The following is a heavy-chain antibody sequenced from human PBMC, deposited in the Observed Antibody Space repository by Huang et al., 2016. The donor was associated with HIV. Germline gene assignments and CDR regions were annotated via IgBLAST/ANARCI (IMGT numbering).Heavy chain of an antibody. CDR2: INRDGTYI. CDR3: AVGGRTASYFHFDP. V-gene: IGHV3-74*01. D-gene: IGHD3-9*01. J-gene: IGHJ5*02. CDR1: GFTFLAFW. Sequence: EVRFQESGGGQVQPGGSLKLSCVASGFTFLAFWMHWALQVPVEGGVGVERINRDGTYIDYADSVRGRFVVSRNNARDIWSLEMASLRPEDTGVYFCAVGGRTASYFHFDPRGQGIPVIV.